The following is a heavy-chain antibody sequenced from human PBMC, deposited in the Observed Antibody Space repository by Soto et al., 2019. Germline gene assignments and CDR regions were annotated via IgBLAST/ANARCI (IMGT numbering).Heavy chain of an antibody. V-gene: IGHV3-15*01. D-gene: IGHD4-17*01. J-gene: IGHJ4*02. Sequence: EEQLVESGGDLVKPGGCLRLSCAVSGINFMNAWMSWVRQAPGKGLEWVGRIKNKADGGTAVYAAFVRGRFTISRDDSRNTLYLQMNSLDIVDTAVYYCTTDPGDYEDFWGQGTLVTVSS. CDR1: GINFMNAW. CDR2: IKNKADGGTA. CDR3: TTDPGDYEDF.